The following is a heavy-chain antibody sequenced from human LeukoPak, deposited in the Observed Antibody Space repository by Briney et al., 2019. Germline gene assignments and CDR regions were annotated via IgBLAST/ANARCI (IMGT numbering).Heavy chain of an antibody. V-gene: IGHV3-23*01. Sequence: GGSLRLSCAASGFTFSSYAMSWVRQAPGKGLEWVSAISGSGGSTYYADSVKGRFTISRDNAKNSLYLQMNSLRAEDTAVYYCAREGTRALFYWGQGTLVAVSS. D-gene: IGHD3-10*01. CDR1: GFTFSSYA. CDR3: AREGTRALFY. CDR2: ISGSGGST. J-gene: IGHJ4*02.